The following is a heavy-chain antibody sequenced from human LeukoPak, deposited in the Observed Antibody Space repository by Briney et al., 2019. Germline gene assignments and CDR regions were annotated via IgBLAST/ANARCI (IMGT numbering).Heavy chain of an antibody. CDR2: IYPGDSNT. J-gene: IGHJ4*02. CDR3: ARQPLVRDCGGDCEFDY. V-gene: IGHV5-51*01. D-gene: IGHD2-21*02. Sequence: AESLQISCKGSGYSFSNYWIGCVRQMPGKGLEWMGIIYPGDSNTRYSPSFQGQVTISADKSISTAFLQWTSLKASDTAIYYCARQPLVRDCGGDCEFDYWGQGTRVSVSS. CDR1: GYSFSNYW.